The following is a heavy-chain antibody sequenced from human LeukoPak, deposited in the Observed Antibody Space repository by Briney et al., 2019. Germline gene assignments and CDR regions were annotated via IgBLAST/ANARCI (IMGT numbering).Heavy chain of an antibody. CDR2: MSGSGGST. Sequence: PGGSLRLSCAAPGFTFSGYWMHWVRQAPGKGLVWVSRMSGSGGSTYYADSVKGRFTISRDNSKNTLYLQMNNLRAEDTALYYCAKNQGQWLVPVDYWGQGTLVTVSS. V-gene: IGHV3-23*01. J-gene: IGHJ4*02. D-gene: IGHD6-19*01. CDR1: GFTFSGYW. CDR3: AKNQGQWLVPVDY.